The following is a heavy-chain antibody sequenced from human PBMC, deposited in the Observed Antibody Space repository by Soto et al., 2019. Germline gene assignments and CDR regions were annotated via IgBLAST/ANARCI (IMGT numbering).Heavy chain of an antibody. CDR3: ARVEQWLYIAKY. Sequence: QVQLVESGGGVVQPGRSLRLSCAASGFTFSSFAMHWVRQAPGKGLEWVALISDDGSNKYYADSVKGRFAISRDNSKNSLYLKMNSLRGEDTAVYSCARVEQWLYIAKYWGQGTLVTVSS. CDR1: GFTFSSFA. CDR2: ISDDGSNK. J-gene: IGHJ4*02. V-gene: IGHV3-30*09. D-gene: IGHD6-19*01.